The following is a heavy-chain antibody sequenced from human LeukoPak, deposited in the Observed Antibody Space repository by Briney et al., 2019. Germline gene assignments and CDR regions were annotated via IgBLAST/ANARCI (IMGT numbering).Heavy chain of an antibody. J-gene: IGHJ4*02. V-gene: IGHV3-23*01. CDR2: ISGSGGST. CDR3: VRDGVGAPPFDY. D-gene: IGHD1-26*01. Sequence: GGSLRLSCAASGFTFSSYAMSWVRQAPGKGLEWVSAISGSGGSTSYADSVKGRFTISRDNAKNTLFLQMNSLRAEDTAVYYCVRDGVGAPPFDYWGQGALVIVSS. CDR1: GFTFSSYA.